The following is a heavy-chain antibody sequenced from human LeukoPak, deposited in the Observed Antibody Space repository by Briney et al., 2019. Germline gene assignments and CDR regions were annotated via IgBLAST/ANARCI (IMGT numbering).Heavy chain of an antibody. V-gene: IGHV6-1*01. J-gene: IGHJ4*02. CDR3: ARFPLRNWNQRSGDY. Sequence: SQTLSLTCAISGDSVSRNNIAWNWIRQSPSRGLEWLRRTYFESYGSKLYSEYAVSVKGRITINPDTSKNQFSLNLSSVTAADTAVYYCARFPLRNWNQRSGDYWGQGTLVTVSS. D-gene: IGHD1-1*01. CDR2: TYFESYGSKLYS. CDR1: GDSVSRNNIA.